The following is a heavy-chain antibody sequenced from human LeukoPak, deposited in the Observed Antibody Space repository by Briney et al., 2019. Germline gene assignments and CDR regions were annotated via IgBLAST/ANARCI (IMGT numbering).Heavy chain of an antibody. J-gene: IGHJ4*02. CDR3: ARLGGYSSSWPDNYYFDY. Sequence: NTSETLSLTCTVSGGSISSSSYYWGWIRQPPGKGLEWIGSIYYSGSTYYNPSLKSRVTISVDTSKNQFSLKLSSVTAADTAVYYCARLGGYSSSWPDNYYFDYWGQGTLVTVSS. D-gene: IGHD6-13*01. CDR2: IYYSGST. CDR1: GGSISSSSYY. V-gene: IGHV4-39*01.